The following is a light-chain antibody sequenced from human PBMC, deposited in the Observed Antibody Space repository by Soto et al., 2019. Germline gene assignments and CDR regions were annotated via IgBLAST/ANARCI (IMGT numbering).Light chain of an antibody. CDR3: QQRSIWPNT. CDR2: DVF. J-gene: IGKJ2*01. CDR1: QSVSSS. V-gene: IGKV3-11*01. Sequence: DIVLTQSPATLSLSPGERATLSCRASQSVSSSLAWYQQKSGQAPRLLMSDVFIRATGTPARFSGSGFGTDFTLTISSLEPEDFAVYYCQQRSIWPNTFGQGTKLDI.